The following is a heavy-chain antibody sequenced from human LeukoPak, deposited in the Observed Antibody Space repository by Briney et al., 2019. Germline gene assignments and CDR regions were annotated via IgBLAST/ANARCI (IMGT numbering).Heavy chain of an antibody. CDR1: GFTFSIYS. V-gene: IGHV4-59*08. Sequence: GSLRLSCAAFGFTFSIYSLNWVRQAPGKGLEWLGYIYYSGSGGTNHNPSLKSRVTISVDTSKNQFSLKLSSVTAADTAVYYCARLVYCGGDCYWDDAFDIWGQGTMVTVSS. CDR3: ARLVYCGGDCYWDDAFDI. J-gene: IGHJ3*02. CDR2: IYYSGSGGT. D-gene: IGHD2-21*01.